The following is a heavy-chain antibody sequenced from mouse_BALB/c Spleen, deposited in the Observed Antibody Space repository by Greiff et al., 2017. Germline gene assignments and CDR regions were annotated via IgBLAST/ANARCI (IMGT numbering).Heavy chain of an antibody. V-gene: IGHV5-12-2*01. CDR2: ISNGGGST. J-gene: IGHJ4*01. CDR1: GFTFSSYT. D-gene: IGHD2-10*02. Sequence: EVQVVESGGGLVQPGGSLKLSCAASGFTFSSYTMSWVRQTPEKRLEWVAYISNGGGSTYYPDTVKGRFTISRDNAKNTLYLQMSSLKSEDTAMYYCARRYGSYAMDYWGQGTSVTVSS. CDR3: ARRYGSYAMDY.